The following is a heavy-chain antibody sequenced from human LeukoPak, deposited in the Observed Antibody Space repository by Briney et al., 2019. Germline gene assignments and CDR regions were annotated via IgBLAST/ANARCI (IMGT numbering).Heavy chain of an antibody. J-gene: IGHJ5*02. CDR1: GFTFSSYS. CDR2: ISSSSSYI. D-gene: IGHD3-9*01. V-gene: IGHV3-21*01. Sequence: GGSLRLSCAASGFTFSSYSMNWVRQAPGKGLEWVSSISSSSSYIYYADSVKGRFTISRDNAKNTLYLQMNSLRAEDTAVYYCARDRGYFDWYQRHHNWFDPWGQGTLVTVSS. CDR3: ARDRGYFDWYQRHHNWFDP.